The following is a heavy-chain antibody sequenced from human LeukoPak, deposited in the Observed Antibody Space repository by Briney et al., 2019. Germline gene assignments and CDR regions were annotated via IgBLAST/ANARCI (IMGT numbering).Heavy chain of an antibody. CDR1: GFTFRNYG. V-gene: IGHV3-33*03. CDR2: IWYDGSNE. D-gene: IGHD6-19*01. J-gene: IGHJ4*02. Sequence: PGGSLRLSCAASGFTFRNYGMHWVRQAPGKGLEWVAIIWYDGSNEYYGDSVKGRFTISRDNSKNTLYLQMNSLRAEDTAVYYCASSGWWGYFDYWGQGTLVTVSS. CDR3: ASSGWWGYFDY.